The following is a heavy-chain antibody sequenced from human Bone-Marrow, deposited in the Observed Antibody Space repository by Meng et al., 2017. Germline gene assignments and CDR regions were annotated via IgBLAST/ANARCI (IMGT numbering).Heavy chain of an antibody. CDR1: AGSFSGYY. CDR2: INHSGST. J-gene: IGHJ4*02. Sequence: QVQLQQWGAGLLKPSETLSLTCPVYAGSFSGYYWSWIRQPPGKGLEWIGEINHSGSTNYNPSLKSRVTISVDTSKNQFSLKLSPVTAADTAVYYCARGGYCSGGSCNWGQGTLVTVSS. V-gene: IGHV4-34*01. CDR3: ARGGYCSGGSCN. D-gene: IGHD2-15*01.